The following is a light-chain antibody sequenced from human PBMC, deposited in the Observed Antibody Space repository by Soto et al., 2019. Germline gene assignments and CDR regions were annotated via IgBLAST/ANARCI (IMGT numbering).Light chain of an antibody. CDR1: QSVSNNY. CDR2: GAS. V-gene: IGKV3-20*01. CDR3: QHYNSYSEA. Sequence: ESVLTQSPVTLSLSPCERATLSCRASQSVSNNYLAWYQQKPGQAPRLLIYGASNRATGIPDRFSGSGSGTEFTLTISSLQPDDFATYYCQHYNSYSEAFGQGTKVDIK. J-gene: IGKJ1*01.